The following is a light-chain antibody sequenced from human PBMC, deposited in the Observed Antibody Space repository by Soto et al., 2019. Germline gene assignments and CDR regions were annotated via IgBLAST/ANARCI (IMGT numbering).Light chain of an antibody. Sequence: QSVLTQPASVSGSPGQSITISCTGTSSDVGGYNYVSWYQSHPGEAPKLIIYDVSNRPSGVSDRFSGSKSGNTASLTISGLQAEDEADYYCSSYTSSISYFFGTGTKVTVL. J-gene: IGLJ1*01. CDR1: SSDVGGYNY. CDR3: SSYTSSISYF. V-gene: IGLV2-14*03. CDR2: DVS.